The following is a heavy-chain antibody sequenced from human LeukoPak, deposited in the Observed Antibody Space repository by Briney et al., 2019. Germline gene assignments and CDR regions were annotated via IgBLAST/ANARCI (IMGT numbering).Heavy chain of an antibody. CDR1: GGTFSSYA. CDR2: IIPIFGTA. V-gene: IGHV1-69*13. Sequence: SVKVSCKASGGTFSSYAISWVRRAPGQGLEWMGGIIPIFGTANYAQKFQGRVTITADESTSTAYMELSSLRSEDTAVYYCARDNVRASYYDILTGYYFPNYFDYWGQGTLVTVSS. CDR3: ARDNVRASYYDILTGYYFPNYFDY. J-gene: IGHJ4*02. D-gene: IGHD3-9*01.